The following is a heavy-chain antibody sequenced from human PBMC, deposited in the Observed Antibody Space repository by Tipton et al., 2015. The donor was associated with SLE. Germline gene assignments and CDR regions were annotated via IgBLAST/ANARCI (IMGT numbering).Heavy chain of an antibody. CDR3: ARVSRGMTTVNYFDY. CDR1: GVTYSTYA. CDR2: ISTSSRYI. J-gene: IGHJ4*02. V-gene: IGHV3-21*03. Sequence: SLRLSCVASGVTYSTYAMTWVRQAPGKGLEWVSSISTSSRYIHYADSVQGRFTISRDNTENSLYLQMNTLRAEDTAVYYCARVSRGMTTVNYFDYWGQGTLVIVSS. D-gene: IGHD4-11*01.